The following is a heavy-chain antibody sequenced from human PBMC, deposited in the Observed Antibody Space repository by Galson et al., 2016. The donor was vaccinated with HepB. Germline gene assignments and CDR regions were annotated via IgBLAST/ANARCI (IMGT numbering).Heavy chain of an antibody. J-gene: IGHJ4*02. Sequence: SVKVSCKASGYTFTSYGISWVRQAPGQGLEWMGWISAYNGNTNYAQKLQGRVTMTTATSQSTAYMELRSRRSDSAAVYYCARDRPGGFDYWGRGTLVTVSS. V-gene: IGHV1-18*01. CDR1: GYTFTSYG. D-gene: IGHD2-2*01. CDR3: ARDRPGGFDY. CDR2: ISAYNGNT.